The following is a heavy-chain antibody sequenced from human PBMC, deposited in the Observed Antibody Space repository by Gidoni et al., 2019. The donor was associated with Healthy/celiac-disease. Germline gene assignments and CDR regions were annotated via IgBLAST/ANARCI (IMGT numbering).Heavy chain of an antibody. CDR2: ISGDGGST. Sequence: EVQLVESGGVVVQPGGSLRLSCAASGFTFDDYTMHWVRQAPGKGLEWVSLISGDGGSTYYADSVKGRFTISRDNSKNSLYLQMNSLRTEDTALYYCAKDMLSDSESGGFIDYWGQGTLVTVSS. D-gene: IGHD2-15*01. V-gene: IGHV3-43*01. CDR3: AKDMLSDSESGGFIDY. CDR1: GFTFDDYT. J-gene: IGHJ4*02.